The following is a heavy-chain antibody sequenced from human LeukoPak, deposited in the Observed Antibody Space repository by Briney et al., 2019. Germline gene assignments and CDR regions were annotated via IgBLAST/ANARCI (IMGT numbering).Heavy chain of an antibody. CDR2: IYYTGAT. CDR1: GGSISSSSFY. CDR3: AREDGSSWYGY. D-gene: IGHD6-13*01. V-gene: IGHV4-39*07. J-gene: IGHJ4*02. Sequence: SETLSLTCTISGGSISSSSFYWGWVRQPPGKGLEWITSIYYTGATYYNPSLKSRVTISVDTSKNQFSLKLSSVTAADTAVYYCAREDGSSWYGYWGQGTLVTVSS.